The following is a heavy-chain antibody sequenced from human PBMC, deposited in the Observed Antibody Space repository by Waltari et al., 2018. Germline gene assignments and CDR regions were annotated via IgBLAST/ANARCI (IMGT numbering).Heavy chain of an antibody. V-gene: IGHV4-4*07. Sequence: QVQLQESGPGLVKPSETLSLTCTVSGGSISSYYWSWVRQPAGKGLEWIGRIYTSGSTNYNPSLKSRVTMSVDTSKNQFSLKLSSVTAADTAVYYCARVYPIAAAGTNWFDPWGQGTLVTVSS. CDR1: GGSISSYY. J-gene: IGHJ5*02. CDR2: IYTSGST. CDR3: ARVYPIAAAGTNWFDP. D-gene: IGHD6-13*01.